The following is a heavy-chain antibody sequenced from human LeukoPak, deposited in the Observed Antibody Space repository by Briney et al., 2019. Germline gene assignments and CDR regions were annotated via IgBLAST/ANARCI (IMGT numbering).Heavy chain of an antibody. V-gene: IGHV3-66*01. D-gene: IGHD5-24*01. CDR2: FYSGGAT. CDR1: GLTVSSTY. CDR3: AACGGGYNYFDY. Sequence: GGSLRLSCAASGLTVSSTYMSWVRQAPGKGLEWVSVFYSGGATYYADSVRGRFTISRDNSKNSLYLQMDSLRAEDTAVYYCAACGGGYNYFDYWGQGILVTVSS. J-gene: IGHJ4*02.